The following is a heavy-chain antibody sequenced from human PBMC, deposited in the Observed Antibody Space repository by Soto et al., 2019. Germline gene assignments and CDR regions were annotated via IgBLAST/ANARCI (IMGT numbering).Heavy chain of an antibody. J-gene: IGHJ4*02. D-gene: IGHD1-26*01. Sequence: HVQLVQSGAEVKKPGASVKVSCKASGYTFTSYGISWVRQAPGQGLEWMGWISAYTVNTNYAQKLQGRVTMITATSTSTGYMDLRSLRFHETAVYYCERDGGSYALDYWGQGTLVTVSS. CDR3: ERDGGSYALDY. CDR2: ISAYTVNT. V-gene: IGHV1-18*01. CDR1: GYTFTSYG.